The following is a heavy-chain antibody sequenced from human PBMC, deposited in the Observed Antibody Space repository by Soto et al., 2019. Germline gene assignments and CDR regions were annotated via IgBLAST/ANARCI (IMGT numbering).Heavy chain of an antibody. CDR2: IRETGNT. V-gene: IGHV3-23*01. CDR3: GKDRLGGGFDY. D-gene: IGHD3-16*01. J-gene: IGHJ4*02. Sequence: GGSLRLSCAASGFTFSNYAMSWIRQAPGKGLEWVSTIRETGNTYYADSVRGRFATSRDNSENTLYLQMSSLKAEDTAVYYYGKDRLGGGFDYWGQETLVPVS. CDR1: GFTFSNYA.